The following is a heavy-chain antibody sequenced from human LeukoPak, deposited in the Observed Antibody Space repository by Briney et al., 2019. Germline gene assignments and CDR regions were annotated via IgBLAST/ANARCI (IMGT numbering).Heavy chain of an antibody. CDR2: IGTAGDT. Sequence: GGSLRLSCAASGLTFSSYAMTWVRQAPGKGLEWVSAIGTAGDTYYPGSVKGRFTISRENAKNSLYLQMNSLRAGDTAVYYCARGIAAAGTNWFDPWGQGTLVTVSS. D-gene: IGHD6-13*01. CDR3: ARGIAAAGTNWFDP. CDR1: GLTFSSYA. V-gene: IGHV3-13*01. J-gene: IGHJ5*02.